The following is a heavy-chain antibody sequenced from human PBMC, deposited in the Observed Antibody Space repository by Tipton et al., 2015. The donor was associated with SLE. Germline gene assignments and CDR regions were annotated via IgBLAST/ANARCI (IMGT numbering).Heavy chain of an antibody. CDR1: GGSISSYY. V-gene: IGHV4-59*07. CDR3: ARFPSRYSSRSAFDI. D-gene: IGHD6-13*01. Sequence: TLSLTCTVSGGSISSYYWSWIRQPPGKGLEWIGYIYYSGSTNYNPSLKSRVTISVDTSKNQFSLKLSSVTAADTAVYYCARFPSRYSSRSAFDIWGQGTKVTVSS. J-gene: IGHJ3*02. CDR2: IYYSGST.